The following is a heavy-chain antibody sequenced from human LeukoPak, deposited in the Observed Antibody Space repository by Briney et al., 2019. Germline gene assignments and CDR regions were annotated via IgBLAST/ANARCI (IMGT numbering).Heavy chain of an antibody. Sequence: SETLSLTCTVSGGSISTYYWSWIRQPPGKGLEWIGYIYYSGSTSYNPSLKSRVTISVDTSKNQFSLRLNSVTAADTAVYYCARGNLWDYRRYYYYMDVWGKGTTVTVSS. D-gene: IGHD4-11*01. CDR3: ARGNLWDYRRYYYYMDV. V-gene: IGHV4-59*12. J-gene: IGHJ6*03. CDR2: IYYSGST. CDR1: GGSISTYY.